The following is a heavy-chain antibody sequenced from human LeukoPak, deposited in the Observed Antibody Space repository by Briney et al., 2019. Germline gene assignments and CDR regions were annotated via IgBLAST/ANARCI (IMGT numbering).Heavy chain of an antibody. CDR2: ISGSSSAI. Sequence: GGSLRLSCAASGFTFSSYSMNWVRQAPGKGLEGVSYISGSSSAIYYADSLKGRFTISRDNAKNSLYLQMNSLSAEDTAVYYCARVIGSYGDSAYWGQGTLVTVSS. CDR3: ARVIGSYGDSAY. CDR1: GFTFSSYS. J-gene: IGHJ4*02. D-gene: IGHD1-26*01. V-gene: IGHV3-48*04.